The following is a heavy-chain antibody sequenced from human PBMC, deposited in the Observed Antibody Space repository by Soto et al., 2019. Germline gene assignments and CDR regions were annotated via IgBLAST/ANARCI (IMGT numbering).Heavy chain of an antibody. Sequence: EVQLLESGGGLVQPGGSLRLSCAASGFTFSSYAMSWVRQAPGKGLEWVSAISGSGGSTYYADSVKGRFTISRDNSKNTLYLQMNSLRAEDTAVYYCAKDWIVATNWGNSYADWFDPWGQGTLVTVSS. CDR3: AKDWIVATNWGNSYADWFDP. D-gene: IGHD5-12*01. J-gene: IGHJ5*02. V-gene: IGHV3-23*01. CDR1: GFTFSSYA. CDR2: ISGSGGST.